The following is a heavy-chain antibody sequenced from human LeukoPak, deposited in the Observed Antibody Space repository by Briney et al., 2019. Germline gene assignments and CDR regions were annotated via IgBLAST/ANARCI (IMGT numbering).Heavy chain of an antibody. D-gene: IGHD6-19*01. CDR3: ARAAGYNWFDP. J-gene: IGHJ5*02. CDR2: IYYGENT. V-gene: IGHV4-39*01. Sequence: PSETLSLTCTVSGDSISSGPYYWGWIRQPPGKGLEWIGNIYYGENTYYNPSLKSRVTISIDTSKNQFSLKLSSVTAADTAVYYCARAAGYNWFDPWGQGTLVTVSS. CDR1: GDSISSGPYY.